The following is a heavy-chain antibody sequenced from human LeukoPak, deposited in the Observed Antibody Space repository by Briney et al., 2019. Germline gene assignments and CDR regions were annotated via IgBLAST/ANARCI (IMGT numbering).Heavy chain of an antibody. V-gene: IGHV3-23*01. CDR3: KKAMIVVVRFDY. CDR2: ISGSGGST. Sequence: GGSLRLSCAASGFTFSSYAMSWVRQAPGKGLEWVSAISGSGGSTYYADSVKGRFTISRDNSKNTLHLQMNSLRAEDTAVYYCKKAMIVVVRFDYWGQGTLVTVSS. CDR1: GFTFSSYA. J-gene: IGHJ4*02. D-gene: IGHD3-22*01.